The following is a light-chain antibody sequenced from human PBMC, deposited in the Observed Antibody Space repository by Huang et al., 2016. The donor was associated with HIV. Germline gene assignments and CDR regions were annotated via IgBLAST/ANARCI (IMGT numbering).Light chain of an antibody. CDR1: RDIRTS. CDR3: QQYSVLPPT. Sequence: DIQMTQSPSPLSASIGDSVTITCQASRDIRTSLNWYQQKIGQAPKLLIYDATDLQTGVPSRFSGRGSGTHFILIISSLQPEDVATYFCQQYSVLPPTFGQGTRLDI. V-gene: IGKV1-33*01. CDR2: DAT. J-gene: IGKJ5*01.